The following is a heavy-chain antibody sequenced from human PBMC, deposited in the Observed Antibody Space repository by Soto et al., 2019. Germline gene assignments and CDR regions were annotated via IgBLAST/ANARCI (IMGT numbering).Heavy chain of an antibody. CDR1: GYIFSANY. CDR2: INTHSGAT. Sequence: QVILVQSGAEVQKPGASLKVSCTASGYIFSANYIHWVRQAPGQGLEWLGGINTHSGATNYAQKFLGRGTMGADTSASTAYMDLARLKSDDTAVYYCVRSHARGFSNWFDPWGRGTLVTVSS. D-gene: IGHD3-22*01. CDR3: VRSHARGFSNWFDP. V-gene: IGHV1-2*02. J-gene: IGHJ5*02.